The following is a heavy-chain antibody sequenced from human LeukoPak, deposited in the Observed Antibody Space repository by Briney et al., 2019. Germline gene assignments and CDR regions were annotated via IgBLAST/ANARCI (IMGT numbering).Heavy chain of an antibody. Sequence: PGGSLRLSCAASGLTFSSYSMSWVRQAPGKGLEWVANIKQDGSEKYYVDSVKGRFTISRDNAKNSLYLQMNSLRAEDTAVYYCASPSRWKYYFDYWGQGTLVTVSS. D-gene: IGHD6-19*01. V-gene: IGHV3-7*01. CDR1: GLTFSSYS. CDR2: IKQDGSEK. CDR3: ASPSRWKYYFDY. J-gene: IGHJ4*02.